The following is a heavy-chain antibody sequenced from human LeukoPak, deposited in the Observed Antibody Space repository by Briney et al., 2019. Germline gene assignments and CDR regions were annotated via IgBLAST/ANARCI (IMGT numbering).Heavy chain of an antibody. Sequence: GGSLRLSCAASGFTFSSYSMNWVRQAPGKGLEWVSSISSSSSYIYYADSVKGRFTISRDNAKNSPYLQMNSLRAEDTAVYYCARDGVVPAADYYYYYGMDVWGQGTTVTVSS. CDR1: GFTFSSYS. CDR3: ARDGVVPAADYYYYYGMDV. D-gene: IGHD2-2*01. CDR2: ISSSSSYI. V-gene: IGHV3-21*01. J-gene: IGHJ6*02.